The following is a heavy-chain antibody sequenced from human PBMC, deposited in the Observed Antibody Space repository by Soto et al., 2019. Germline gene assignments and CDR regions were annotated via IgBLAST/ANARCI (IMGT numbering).Heavy chain of an antibody. CDR2: IRSKAYGGTT. J-gene: IGHJ6*02. V-gene: IGHV3-49*03. CDR3: TRGTRHYGMDV. CDR1: GFTFLDYA. D-gene: IGHD6-6*01. Sequence: PGGSXRLSCTFSGFTFLDYAMIWFRRAPGKGLEWVGFIRSKAYGGTTEWAASVRVRFTFSRDDSKRIAYLQMNSLKTEDTGVYWCTRGTRHYGMDVWGQGTTVTVSS.